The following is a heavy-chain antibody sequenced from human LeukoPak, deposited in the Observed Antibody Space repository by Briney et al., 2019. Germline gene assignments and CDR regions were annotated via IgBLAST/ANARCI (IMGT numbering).Heavy chain of an antibody. CDR3: ARLIPGTTGLGKNYFDY. V-gene: IGHV4-4*09. J-gene: IGHJ4*02. Sequence: PSETLSLTCTVSGDSISSSYWNWIRQTPGKGLEWIGYISASGNTNYNPSLKSRIIISVDMSKNQFSLKLSSVTAADTAVYYCARLIPGTTGLGKNYFDYWGQGTLVTVSS. CDR2: ISASGNT. D-gene: IGHD1-20*01. CDR1: GDSISSSY.